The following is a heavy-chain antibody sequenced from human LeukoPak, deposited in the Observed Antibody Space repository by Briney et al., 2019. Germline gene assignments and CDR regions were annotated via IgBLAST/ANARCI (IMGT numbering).Heavy chain of an antibody. V-gene: IGHV3-48*01. J-gene: IGHJ4*02. CDR1: GFTFNSYA. D-gene: IGHD3-3*01. CDR3: ARGDPIYDFWSGGDY. CDR2: ISSSSNVI. Sequence: PGGSLRLSCAASGFTFNSYAFNWVRQAPGKGVEGVSYISSSSNVIYYTDSVKGRFTISRDNARNLLSPQMNSLRAEDTAVYYCARGDPIYDFWSGGDYWGQGSLVTVSS.